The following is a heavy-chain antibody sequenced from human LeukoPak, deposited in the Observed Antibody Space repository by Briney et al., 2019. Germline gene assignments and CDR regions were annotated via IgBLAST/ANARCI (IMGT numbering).Heavy chain of an antibody. J-gene: IGHJ4*02. D-gene: IGHD5-12*01. V-gene: IGHV3-53*05. CDR2: IYSCGST. Sequence: GGSLRLSCAASGFTVSSNYMSWVRQAPGKGLEWVSVIYSCGSTYYADSVKGRFTISRDNAKNSLYLQMNSLRPEDTALYYCAKGYSGYDFRNFDYWGQGTLVTVSS. CDR3: AKGYSGYDFRNFDY. CDR1: GFTVSSNY.